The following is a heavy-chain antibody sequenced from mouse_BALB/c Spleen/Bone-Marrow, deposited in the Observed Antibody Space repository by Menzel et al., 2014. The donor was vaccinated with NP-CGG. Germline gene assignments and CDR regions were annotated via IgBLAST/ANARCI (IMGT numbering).Heavy chain of an antibody. CDR2: IDPYDSET. CDR3: ARGRDYDVFSY. J-gene: IGHJ3*01. CDR1: GYMFTSYW. V-gene: IGHV1-52*01. Sequence: VQVVESGAELVRPGASVKLSCKASGYMFTSYWMNWVKQRPEQGLEWIGRIDPYDSETHYNQKFKDKAILTVDKSSSTAYMQLSSLTSEDSAVYYCARGRDYDVFSYWGQGTLVTVSA. D-gene: IGHD2-4*01.